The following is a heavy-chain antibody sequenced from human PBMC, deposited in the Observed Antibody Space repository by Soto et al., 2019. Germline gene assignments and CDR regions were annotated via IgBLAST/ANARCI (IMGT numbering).Heavy chain of an antibody. J-gene: IGHJ4*02. Sequence: GGSLRLSCAASGFTFSNYAMSWVRQAPGEGLEWVSGFSGSGGSTYYADSVKGRFTISRDNSKNTLYLQMNSLRAEDTAVYYCAKCTSSISSSLDYWGQGTLVTVSS. CDR2: FSGSGGST. V-gene: IGHV3-23*01. D-gene: IGHD6-13*01. CDR1: GFTFSNYA. CDR3: AKCTSSISSSLDY.